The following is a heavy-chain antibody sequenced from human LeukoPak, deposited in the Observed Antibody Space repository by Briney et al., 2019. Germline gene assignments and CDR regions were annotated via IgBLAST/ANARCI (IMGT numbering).Heavy chain of an antibody. Sequence: ASVKVSCKASGYTFTNYPMNWVRQAPGQGLEWMGWIDTNTGNPTYAQGFTGRFVFSLGTPVTTTYLQISSLKAEDTAVYYCTRDSYCSGGRCYSRVGYWGQGTLVTVSS. V-gene: IGHV7-4-1*02. D-gene: IGHD2-15*01. CDR3: TRDSYCSGGRCYSRVGY. CDR1: GYTFTNYP. CDR2: IDTNTGNP. J-gene: IGHJ4*02.